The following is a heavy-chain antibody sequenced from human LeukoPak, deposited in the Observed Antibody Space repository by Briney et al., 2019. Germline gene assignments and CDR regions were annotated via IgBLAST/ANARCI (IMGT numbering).Heavy chain of an antibody. D-gene: IGHD2-21*02. CDR3: ARDRRGVVTAIPAEYLQH. CDR2: ISSSSYI. CDR1: GFTFSSYS. Sequence: PGGSLRLSCAASGFTFSSYSMNWVRQAPGKGLEWVSSISSSSYIYYADSVKGRFTISRDNAKNSLYLQMNSLRAEEHTAVYYCARDRRGVVTAIPAEYLQHWGQGTLVTVSS. V-gene: IGHV3-21*06. J-gene: IGHJ1*01.